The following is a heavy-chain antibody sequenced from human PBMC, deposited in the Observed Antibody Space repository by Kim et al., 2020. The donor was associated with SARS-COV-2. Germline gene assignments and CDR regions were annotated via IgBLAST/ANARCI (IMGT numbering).Heavy chain of an antibody. CDR2: IYYSGST. CDR3: ARGQHSNTMVRGVIIEF. D-gene: IGHD3-10*01. CDR1: GGSISSGGYY. Sequence: SETLSLTCTVSGGSISSGGYYWSWIRQHPGKGLEWIGYIYYSGSTYYNPSLKSRVTISVDTSKNQFSLKLSSVTAADTAVYYCARGQHSNTMVRGVIIEFWGQGTLVTVSS. V-gene: IGHV4-31*03. J-gene: IGHJ4*02.